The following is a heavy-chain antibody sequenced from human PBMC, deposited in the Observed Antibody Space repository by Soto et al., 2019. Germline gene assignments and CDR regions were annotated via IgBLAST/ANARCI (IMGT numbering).Heavy chain of an antibody. J-gene: IGHJ6*02. CDR3: SNPVGDSNNF. D-gene: IGHD4-4*01. CDR2: IYYLGGT. Sequence: ETLSLTCTVSGGSVSSENYYWSWVRQPPGKGLEWIGYIYYLGGTKYNPSLRSRVTMSLDTSKNQFSLKLSSVTVADTAVYYCSNPVGDSNNFWGQGTTVTVSS. V-gene: IGHV4-61*01. CDR1: GGSVSSENYY.